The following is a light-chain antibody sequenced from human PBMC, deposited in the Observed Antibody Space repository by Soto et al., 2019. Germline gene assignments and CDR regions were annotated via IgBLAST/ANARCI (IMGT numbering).Light chain of an antibody. CDR1: QSISSW. J-gene: IGKJ5*01. CDR2: KAS. V-gene: IGKV1-5*03. CDR3: QQYNST. Sequence: DIQMTQSPSTLSASVGDRVTITCRASQSISSWLAWYQQKPGKAPKLLIYKASNLESGVPSRFSGSGSGKEFTLTISSLQPDDFATYYCQQYNSTFGQGTRLEIK.